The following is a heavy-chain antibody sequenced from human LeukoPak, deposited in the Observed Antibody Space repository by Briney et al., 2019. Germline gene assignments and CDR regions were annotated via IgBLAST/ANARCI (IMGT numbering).Heavy chain of an antibody. CDR2: ISAYNGNT. CDR1: GYTFTSYG. Sequence: ASVKVSCKASGYTFTSYGISWVRQAPGQGLEWMGWISAYNGNTNYAQKLQGRVTMTTDTSTSTAYMELRSLRSDDTAVYYCARDGRPLSYYDILTGYPVFDYWGQGTLVTVPS. J-gene: IGHJ4*02. CDR3: ARDGRPLSYYDILTGYPVFDY. V-gene: IGHV1-18*01. D-gene: IGHD3-9*01.